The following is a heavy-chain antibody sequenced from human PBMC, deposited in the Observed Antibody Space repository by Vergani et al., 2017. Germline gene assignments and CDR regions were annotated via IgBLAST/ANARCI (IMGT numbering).Heavy chain of an antibody. CDR3: ARGRQWRLTEYLYGMDV. D-gene: IGHD6-19*01. V-gene: IGHV7-4-1*02. J-gene: IGHJ6*02. Sequence: QVQLLQSGSELKKPGASVRISCEASGYTFTNYPLIWVRQAPGQGLEFMGWINTNSGNPTYAPGFTGRFVFSLDTSVSTADLQISGLKAEDSAVYYFARGRQWRLTEYLYGMDVWGQGTTVTVSS. CDR2: INTNSGNP. CDR1: GYTFTNYP.